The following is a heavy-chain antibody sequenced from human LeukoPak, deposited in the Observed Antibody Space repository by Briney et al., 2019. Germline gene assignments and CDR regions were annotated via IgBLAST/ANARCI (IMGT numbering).Heavy chain of an antibody. Sequence: SETLSLTCTVSGGSISSSSYYWGWIRQPPGKGLEWIGSIYYSGSTYYNPSLKSRVTISVDTSKNQFSLKLSSVTAADTAVYYCARGRVGGGGYYYMDVWGKGTTVTVSS. J-gene: IGHJ6*03. CDR1: GGSISSSSYY. V-gene: IGHV4-39*07. CDR3: ARGRVGGGGYYYMDV. CDR2: IYYSGST. D-gene: IGHD2-15*01.